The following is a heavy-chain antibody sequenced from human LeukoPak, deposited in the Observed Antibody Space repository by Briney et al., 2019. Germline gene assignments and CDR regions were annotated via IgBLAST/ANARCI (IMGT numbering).Heavy chain of an antibody. V-gene: IGHV1-2*06. CDR3: ARGSWYQPLFAD. CDR2: INPNSGGT. Sequence: ASVKVSCKASGYTFTGYYMHWVRQAPGQGLEWMGRINPNSGGTNYAQKFQGRVTMTRDTSISTAYMELSRLRSDDTAVYYCARGSWYQPLFADWGQGTLVTVSS. D-gene: IGHD2-2*01. J-gene: IGHJ4*02. CDR1: GYTFTGYY.